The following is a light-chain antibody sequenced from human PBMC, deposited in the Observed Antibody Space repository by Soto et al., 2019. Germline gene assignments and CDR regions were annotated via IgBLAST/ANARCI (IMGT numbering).Light chain of an antibody. CDR2: LGS. CDR1: QSLLHSNGYNY. CDR3: MQALQTPRT. J-gene: IGKJ2*01. V-gene: IGKV2-28*01. Sequence: EIVMTQSPLSPPVTPGEPASISCRSSQSLLHSNGYNYLDWYLQKPGQSPQLLIYLGSLRASGVPERFSASGSGTYFTLKISRVEAEDVGVYYCMQALQTPRTFGQGTKLEIK.